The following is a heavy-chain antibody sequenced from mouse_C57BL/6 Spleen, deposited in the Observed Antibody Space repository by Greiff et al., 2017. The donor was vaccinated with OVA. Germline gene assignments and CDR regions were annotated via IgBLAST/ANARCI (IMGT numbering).Heavy chain of an antibody. V-gene: IGHV1-26*01. CDR2: INPNNGGT. CDR3: ARVYDGYYGGFAY. Sequence: EVQLQQSGPELVKPGASVKISCKASGYTFTDYYMNWVKQSHGKSLEWIGDINPNNGGTSYNQKFKGKATLTVDKSSSTAYMELRSLTSEDSAVYYCARVYDGYYGGFAYWGQGTLVTVSA. D-gene: IGHD2-3*01. J-gene: IGHJ3*01. CDR1: GYTFTDYY.